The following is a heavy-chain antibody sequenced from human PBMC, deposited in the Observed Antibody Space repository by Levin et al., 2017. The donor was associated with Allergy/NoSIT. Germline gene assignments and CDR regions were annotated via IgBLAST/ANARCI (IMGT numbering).Heavy chain of an antibody. CDR3: TTGLPDF. Sequence: GGSLRLSCTVSGFTFSKSSMSWVRQAQGKGLEWVGRIKTKKDGETTHYSASAKDRFTISRDDLRSTVYLQMGSLKSEDTGVYYCTTGLPDFWGQGTLVT. V-gene: IGHV3-15*01. CDR2: IKTKKDGETT. CDR1: GFTFSKSS. J-gene: IGHJ4*02.